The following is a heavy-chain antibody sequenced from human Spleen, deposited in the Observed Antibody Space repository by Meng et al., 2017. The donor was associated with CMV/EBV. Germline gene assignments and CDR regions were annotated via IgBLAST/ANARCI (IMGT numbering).Heavy chain of an antibody. CDR3: AKDQPTNDFWSGSYYYGMDV. CDR2: ISINDGPT. Sequence: GGSLRLSCAASGFNFSTYAMAWARQAPGKGLEWVSGISINDGPTYYADRVKGRFTISRDNSKNTLYLQMNSLRAEDTAVYYCAKDQPTNDFWSGSYYYGMDVWGQGTTVTVSS. V-gene: IGHV3-23*01. CDR1: GFNFSTYA. J-gene: IGHJ6*02. D-gene: IGHD3-3*01.